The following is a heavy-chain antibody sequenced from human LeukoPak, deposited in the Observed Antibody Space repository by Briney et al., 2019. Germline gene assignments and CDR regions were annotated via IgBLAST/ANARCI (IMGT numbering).Heavy chain of an antibody. CDR2: INSDGCST. Sequence: GGSLRLSCAASGFTFSSYWMHWVRHAPGKGLVWVSRINSDGCSTSYADSVKGRFTISRDNAKNTLYLQMNSLRAEDTAVYYCARDWEAERSGSSEFDYWGQGTLVTVSS. D-gene: IGHD1-26*01. V-gene: IGHV3-74*01. CDR1: GFTFSSYW. CDR3: ARDWEAERSGSSEFDY. J-gene: IGHJ4*02.